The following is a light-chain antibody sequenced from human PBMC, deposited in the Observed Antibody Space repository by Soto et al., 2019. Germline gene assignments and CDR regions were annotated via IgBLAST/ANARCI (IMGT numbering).Light chain of an antibody. V-gene: IGKV1-6*01. Sequence: AIQMTQSPSSLSASVGDRVTITCRASQGIKNALAWYQQQPGKAHKLLIYSASSLQSGVPSRFSGGGSGTEFTLTISGLQPEDFATYYRLQDNTYPYTFGQGTKLEIK. CDR2: SAS. CDR3: LQDNTYPYT. CDR1: QGIKNA. J-gene: IGKJ2*01.